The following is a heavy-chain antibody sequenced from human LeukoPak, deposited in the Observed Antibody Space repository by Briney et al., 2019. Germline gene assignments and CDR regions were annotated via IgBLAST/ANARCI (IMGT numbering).Heavy chain of an antibody. D-gene: IGHD6-19*01. V-gene: IGHV1-2*02. J-gene: IGHJ4*02. CDR1: GYTFIDYY. CDR3: ARDGESGWYLFDY. Sequence: ASVMVSCKASGYTFIDYYIHWVRQAPGQGLEWMGWINPKSGDTNYAQKFQGRVTMTRDTSISTAYMELSRLRSDDTAVYYCARDGESGWYLFDYWGQGTLVTVSS. CDR2: INPKSGDT.